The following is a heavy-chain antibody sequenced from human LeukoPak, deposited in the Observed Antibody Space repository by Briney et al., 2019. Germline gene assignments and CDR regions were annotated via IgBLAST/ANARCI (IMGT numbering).Heavy chain of an antibody. V-gene: IGHV1-18*01. Sequence: ASVNVSCKASGYTFTSYGISWVRQAPGQGLEWMGWISAYNGNTNYAQNLQGRVTMTTDTYKSTAYMEVRSLRSDDTAVYYCARDRQSCSDSSCLVDSWGQGTLVTVSS. J-gene: IGHJ4*02. D-gene: IGHD2-2*01. CDR1: GYTFTSYG. CDR3: ARDRQSCSDSSCLVDS. CDR2: ISAYNGNT.